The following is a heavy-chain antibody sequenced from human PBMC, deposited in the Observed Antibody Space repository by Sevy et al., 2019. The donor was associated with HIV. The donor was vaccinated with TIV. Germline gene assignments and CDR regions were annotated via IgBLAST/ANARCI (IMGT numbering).Heavy chain of an antibody. CDR1: GGSISSYY. V-gene: IGHV4-59*13. D-gene: IGHD5-12*01. CDR3: ARGPKRWLQVDY. J-gene: IGHJ4*02. Sequence: SETLSLTCTVSGGSISSYYWSWIRQPPGKGLEWIWYIYYSGSTKYNPSLKSRVTISVDTSKNQFSLKLSSVTAADTAVYYCARGPKRWLQVDYWGQGTLVTVSS. CDR2: IYYSGST.